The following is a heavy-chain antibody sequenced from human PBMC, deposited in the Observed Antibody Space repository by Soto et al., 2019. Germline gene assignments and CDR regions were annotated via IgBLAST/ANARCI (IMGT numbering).Heavy chain of an antibody. V-gene: IGHV1-69*13. J-gene: IGHJ4*02. D-gene: IGHD2-21*02. CDR2: IIPIFGTA. CDR1: GVTFSSYA. CDR3: ARVKAYCGGDCLGYFDY. Sequence: SVKVSCKASGVTFSSYAISWVRQAPGQGLEWMGGIIPIFGTANYAQKFQGRVTITADESTSTAYMELSSLRSEDTAVYYCARVKAYCGGDCLGYFDYWGQGTLVTVSS.